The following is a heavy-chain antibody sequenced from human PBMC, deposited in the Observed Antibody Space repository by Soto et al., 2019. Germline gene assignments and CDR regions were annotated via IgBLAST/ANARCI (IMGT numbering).Heavy chain of an antibody. J-gene: IGHJ1*01. V-gene: IGHV3-66*01. Sequence: EVQLVEPGGGLVQPGGSLRLSCAASGFTVSSNYRSWVRQAPGKGLEWVSVIYSGGSTYYADSVKGRFTISRDNSKNTLYLQMNSRRAEDTAGDSCAGGVVMIEIQHWVQGTLVTVSS. CDR2: IYSGGST. CDR1: GFTVSSNY. CDR3: AGGVVMIEIQH. D-gene: IGHD3-3*01.